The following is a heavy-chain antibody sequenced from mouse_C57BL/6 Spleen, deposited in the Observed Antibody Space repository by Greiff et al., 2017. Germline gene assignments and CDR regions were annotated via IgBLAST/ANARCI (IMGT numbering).Heavy chain of an antibody. CDR1: GYTFTSYW. D-gene: IGHD2-4*01. CDR2: IHPNSGST. V-gene: IGHV1-64*01. J-gene: IGHJ3*01. Sequence: QVQLQQPGAELVKPGASVKLSCKASGYTFTSYWMHWVKQRPGQGLEWIGMIHPNSGSTNYNEKFKSKATLTVDKSSSTAYMQLSSLTSEDSAVYYCAIYYDYDGYFDVWGQGTLVTVSA. CDR3: AIYYDYDGYFDV.